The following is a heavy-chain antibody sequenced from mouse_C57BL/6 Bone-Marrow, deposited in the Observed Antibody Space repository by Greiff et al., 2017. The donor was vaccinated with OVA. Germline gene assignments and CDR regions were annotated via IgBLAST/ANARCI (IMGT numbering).Heavy chain of an antibody. Sequence: DVQLVESGPGMVKPSQSLSLTCTVTGYSITSGYDWHWIRHFPGNKLEWMGYISYSGSTNYNPSLKSRISITHDTSKNHFFLKLNSVTTEDTATYYCARGELRPWFAYWGQGTLVTVSA. CDR3: ARGELRPWFAY. J-gene: IGHJ3*01. CDR1: GYSITSGYD. V-gene: IGHV3-1*01. CDR2: ISYSGST.